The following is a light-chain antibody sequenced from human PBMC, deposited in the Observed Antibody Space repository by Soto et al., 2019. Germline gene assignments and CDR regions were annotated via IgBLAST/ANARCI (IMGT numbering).Light chain of an antibody. J-gene: IGKJ2*01. CDR3: LQHNSCPYT. CDR1: QGISSY. V-gene: IGKV1-8*01. Sequence: AMRMTQSPSSFSASTGDRVTITCRASQGISSYLAWYQQKPGKAPKLLIYAASTLQSGVPSSFSGSGSGTEFTLTISNLQPEDFATYYCLQHNSCPYTFGQGTKVDIK. CDR2: AAS.